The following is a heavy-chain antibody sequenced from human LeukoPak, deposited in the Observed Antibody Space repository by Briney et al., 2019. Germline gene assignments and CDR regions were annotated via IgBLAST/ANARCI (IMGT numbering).Heavy chain of an antibody. CDR2: INAGNGNT. D-gene: IGHD3-22*01. V-gene: IGHV1-3*01. Sequence: ASVKVSCKASGYTFTSHAMHWVRQAPGQRLEWMGWINAGNGNTKYSQKFQGRVTITRDTSASTAYMELSSLRSEDTAVYYCAGGYDSSAPPLDYWGQGTLVTVSS. CDR1: GYTFTSHA. CDR3: AGGYDSSAPPLDY. J-gene: IGHJ4*02.